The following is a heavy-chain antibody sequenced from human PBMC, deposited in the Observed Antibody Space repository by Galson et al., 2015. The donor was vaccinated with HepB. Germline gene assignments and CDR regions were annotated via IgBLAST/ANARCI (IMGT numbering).Heavy chain of an antibody. J-gene: IGHJ4*02. CDR2: INPGNGDT. CDR1: AYTFTIYG. Sequence: SVKVSCKASAYTFTIYGMHWVRQAPGQSLEWMGWINPGNGDTEYSQKFQGRVTITRDTPASTAFMELSSLRSEDTAVYFCARGPGSSGYDYWGQGTLVTVSS. V-gene: IGHV1-3*01. CDR3: ARGPGSSGYDY. D-gene: IGHD5-12*01.